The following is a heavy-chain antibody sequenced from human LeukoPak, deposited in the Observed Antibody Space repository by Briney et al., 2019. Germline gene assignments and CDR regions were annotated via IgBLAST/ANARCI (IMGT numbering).Heavy chain of an antibody. J-gene: IGHJ3*02. D-gene: IGHD3-3*01. V-gene: IGHV3-21*01. CDR1: GFTFSSYS. CDR2: ISSSSSYI. CDR3: VRTGVTIFGSKGAFDI. Sequence: GGSLRLSCAASGFTFSSYSMNWVRQAPGKGLEWVSSISSSSSYIYYADSVKGRFTISRDNAKNSLYLQMNSLRAEDTAVYYCVRTGVTIFGSKGAFDIWGQGTMVTVSS.